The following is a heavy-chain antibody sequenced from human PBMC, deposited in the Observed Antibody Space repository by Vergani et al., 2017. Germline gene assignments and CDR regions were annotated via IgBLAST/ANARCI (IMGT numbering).Heavy chain of an antibody. Sequence: EVQLVVSGGGLVQPGGSLRLSCAASGSTFSSYAMNWVRQAPGKGLEWVSYISRSSSTIYYADSVKGRFTISRDNAKNSLHLQMNNLRAEDTAVYYCARQSRDVFCTNGVCPLGYWGQGALVTVSS. D-gene: IGHD2-8*01. CDR2: ISRSSSTI. CDR3: ARQSRDVFCTNGVCPLGY. CDR1: GSTFSSYA. J-gene: IGHJ4*02. V-gene: IGHV3-48*01.